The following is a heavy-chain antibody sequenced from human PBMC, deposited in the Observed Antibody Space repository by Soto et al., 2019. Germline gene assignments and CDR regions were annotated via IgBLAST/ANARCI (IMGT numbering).Heavy chain of an antibody. CDR3: ARDLDVIPLDFNSGSYYGTTY. CDR1: GFTFSSYA. D-gene: IGHD1-26*01. J-gene: IGHJ4*02. CDR2: ISYDGSNK. Sequence: QVQLVESGGGVVQPGRSLRLSCAASGFTFSSYAMHWVRQAPGKGLEWVAVISYDGSNKYYADSVKGGFTISRDNSKNTLYLQMNSLRAEDTAVYYCARDLDVIPLDFNSGSYYGTTYWCQGTLVTVSS. V-gene: IGHV3-30-3*01.